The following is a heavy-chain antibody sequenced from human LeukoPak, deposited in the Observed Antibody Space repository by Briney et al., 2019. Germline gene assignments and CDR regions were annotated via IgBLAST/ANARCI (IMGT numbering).Heavy chain of an antibody. Sequence: GGSLRLSCAASGFTFSDYYMSWIGQAPGKGLEGVSYISSSGSTIYYADSVKGRFTISRDNAKNSLYLQMNSLRAEDTAVYYCARAQDWYDAFDIWGQGTMVTVSS. V-gene: IGHV3-11*01. CDR3: ARAQDWYDAFDI. CDR1: GFTFSDYY. J-gene: IGHJ3*02. CDR2: ISSSGSTI. D-gene: IGHD3/OR15-3a*01.